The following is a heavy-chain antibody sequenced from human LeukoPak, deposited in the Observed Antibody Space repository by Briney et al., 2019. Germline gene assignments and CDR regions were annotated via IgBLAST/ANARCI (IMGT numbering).Heavy chain of an antibody. D-gene: IGHD3-10*01. V-gene: IGHV1-2*02. CDR3: ATDFFYGSGTYYQGGAFDI. CDR1: GYTFTDYY. Sequence: GASVKVSCKASGYTFTDYYLRWVRQAPGQGLEWMGWINPNSGGINYAQNFPGRVTMTRDTSLSTVYMELSRLGSDDTAVYYCATDFFYGSGTYYQGGAFDIWGQGTMVTVSS. J-gene: IGHJ3*02. CDR2: INPNSGGI.